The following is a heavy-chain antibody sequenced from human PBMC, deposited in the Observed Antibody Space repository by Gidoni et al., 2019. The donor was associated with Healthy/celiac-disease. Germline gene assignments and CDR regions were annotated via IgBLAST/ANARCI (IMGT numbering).Heavy chain of an antibody. CDR2: ICYDGSNK. D-gene: IGHD2-15*01. J-gene: IGHJ4*02. CDR1: GFTFSSYG. Sequence: QVQLVESGGGVVQPGRSLKLSCAASGFTFSSYGVHWVRQAPGQGLEWVAVICYDGSNKYYADSVKGRFTISRDNSKNTLYLQMNSLRAEDTAVYYCARVRCSGGSCDPFDYWGQGTLVTVSS. CDR3: ARVRCSGGSCDPFDY. V-gene: IGHV3-33*01.